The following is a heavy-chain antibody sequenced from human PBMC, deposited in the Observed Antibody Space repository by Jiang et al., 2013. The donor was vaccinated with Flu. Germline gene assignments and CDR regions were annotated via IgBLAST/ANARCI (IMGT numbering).Heavy chain of an antibody. V-gene: IGHV4-38-2*01. CDR1: GYSISSGYY. CDR3: ARANGAARHLEN. J-gene: IGHJ4*02. D-gene: IGHD6-6*01. CDR2: IDHSGST. Sequence: LLKPSETLSLTCAVSGYSISSGYYWGWIRQPPGKGLEWIGSIDHSGSTYYNPSLKSRVTISVDTSKNQFSLKLSSVTAADTAVYYCARANGAARHLENWGQGTLVTVSS.